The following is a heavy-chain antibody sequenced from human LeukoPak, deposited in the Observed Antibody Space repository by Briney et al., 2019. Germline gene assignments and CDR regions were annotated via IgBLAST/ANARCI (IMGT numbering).Heavy chain of an antibody. CDR1: GFSFSTYW. J-gene: IGHJ6*02. CDR3: ARDLYGMDV. CDR2: IKEDGSEK. V-gene: IGHV3-7*01. Sequence: GGSLRLSCVASGFSFSTYWMSWVRQAPGKGLEWVANIKEDGSEKYYVDSVKGRFTMSRDNAKNSLYLQMNSLRAEDTAVYYCARDLYGMDVWGQGTTVTVSS.